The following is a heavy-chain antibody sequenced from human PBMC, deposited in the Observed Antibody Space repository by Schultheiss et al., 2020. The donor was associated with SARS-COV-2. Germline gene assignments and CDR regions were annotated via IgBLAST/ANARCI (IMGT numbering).Heavy chain of an antibody. V-gene: IGHV1-69*13. Sequence: SVKVSCKASGGTFSSYAISWVRQAPGQGLEWMGWIKIHNGNTDYAQKFQGRVTITADESTSTAYMELSSLRAEDTAVYYCAKGTTVTTTDFDYWGQGTLVTVSS. CDR1: GGTFSSYA. D-gene: IGHD4-11*01. CDR3: AKGTTVTTTDFDY. CDR2: IKIHNGNT. J-gene: IGHJ4*02.